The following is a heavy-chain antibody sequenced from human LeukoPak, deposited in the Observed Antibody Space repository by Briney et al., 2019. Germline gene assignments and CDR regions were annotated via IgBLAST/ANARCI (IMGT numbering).Heavy chain of an antibody. CDR2: IIPIFGTA. V-gene: IGHV1-69*13. Sequence: ASVKVSCKASGGTFSSYAISWVRQAPGQGLEWMGGIIPIFGTANYAQKFQGRVTITADESTSTAYMELSSLRSEDTAVYYCARDGTPLYYYGSGSRNWFDPWGQGTLVTVSS. CDR1: GGTFSSYA. J-gene: IGHJ5*02. D-gene: IGHD3-10*01. CDR3: ARDGTPLYYYGSGSRNWFDP.